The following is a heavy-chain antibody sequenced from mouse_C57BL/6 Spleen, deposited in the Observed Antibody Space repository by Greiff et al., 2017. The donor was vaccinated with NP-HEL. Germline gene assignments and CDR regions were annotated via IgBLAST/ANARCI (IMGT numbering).Heavy chain of an antibody. V-gene: IGHV3-6*01. J-gene: IGHJ3*01. CDR1: GYSITSGYY. CDR3: ARDEGKGIAY. D-gene: IGHD1-3*01. Sequence: ESGPGLVKPSQSLSLTCSVTGYSITSGYYWNWIRQFPGNKLEWMGYISYDGSNNYNPSLKNRISITRDTSKNQFFLKLNSVTTEDTATYYCARDEGKGIAYWGQGTLVTVSA. CDR2: ISYDGSN.